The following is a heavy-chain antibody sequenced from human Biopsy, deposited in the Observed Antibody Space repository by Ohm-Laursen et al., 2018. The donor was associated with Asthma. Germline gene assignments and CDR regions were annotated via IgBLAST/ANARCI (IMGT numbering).Heavy chain of an antibody. D-gene: IGHD1-26*01. CDR2: ISFDGSNK. J-gene: IGHJ4*02. V-gene: IGHV3-30*18. Sequence: SLRLSCAASGFTFGTYAMHWVRQAPGKGLEWVAVISFDGSNKDYADSVKGRFTISRDNSKNTLHLEVNSLRVEDTAVYYCPKDVFPGWELRRGPDYWGQGTLVTVSS. CDR3: PKDVFPGWELRRGPDY. CDR1: GFTFGTYA.